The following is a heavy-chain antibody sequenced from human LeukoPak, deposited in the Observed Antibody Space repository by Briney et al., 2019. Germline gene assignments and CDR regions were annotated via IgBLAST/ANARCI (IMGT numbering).Heavy chain of an antibody. CDR3: AKDLADPAAMFAFDI. J-gene: IGHJ3*02. D-gene: IGHD2-2*01. Sequence: PGGSLRLSCAASGFTFSSYGMHWVRQAPGKGLEWVAVISYDGSNKYYADSVKGRFTISRDNSKNTLYLQMNSLRAEDTAVYYCAKDLADPAAMFAFDIWGQGTMVTVSS. V-gene: IGHV3-30*18. CDR2: ISYDGSNK. CDR1: GFTFSSYG.